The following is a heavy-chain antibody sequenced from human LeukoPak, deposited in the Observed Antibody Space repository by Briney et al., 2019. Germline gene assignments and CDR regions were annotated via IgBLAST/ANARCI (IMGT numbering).Heavy chain of an antibody. V-gene: IGHV4-39*01. J-gene: IGHJ4*02. Sequence: PSETLSLTCTVSGVALIGSSYYWGWIRPPPGKGLEWSGSAFYNADTYYKSSIKSPVTIAVDTSKTQFSLKLSSVTAADPAVYYCGSLRGAMTTVTSDFYYWGQGALVTVSS. CDR1: GVALIGSSYY. D-gene: IGHD4-17*01. CDR2: AFYNADT. CDR3: GSLRGAMTTVTSDFYY.